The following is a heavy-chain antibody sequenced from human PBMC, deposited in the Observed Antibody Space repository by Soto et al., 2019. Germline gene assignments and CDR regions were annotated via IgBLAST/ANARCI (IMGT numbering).Heavy chain of an antibody. D-gene: IGHD3-22*01. CDR3: ARATYYYDSSGYYYSYYYYGMDV. CDR2: MNPNSGNT. J-gene: IGHJ6*02. V-gene: IGHV1-8*01. Sequence: QVQLVQSGAEVKKPGASVKVSCKASGYTFSSYDINWVRQATGQGLEWMGWMNPNSGNTGYAQKFPGRFTITMNTSISTAYMELSRLRSEDTAVYYCARATYYYDSSGYYYSYYYYGMDVWGQGTTVTVSS. CDR1: GYTFSSYD.